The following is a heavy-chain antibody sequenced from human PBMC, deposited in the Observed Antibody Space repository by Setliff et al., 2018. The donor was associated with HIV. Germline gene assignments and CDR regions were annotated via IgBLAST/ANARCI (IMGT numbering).Heavy chain of an antibody. D-gene: IGHD3-22*01. V-gene: IGHV3-21*06. CDR1: GFTFSSYS. CDR2: ISSSGSYI. Sequence: PGGSLRLSCAASGFTFSSYSMNWVRQAPGKGLEWVSSISSSGSYIFYADSMKGRFTISRDNSKNTVYLQVNSLRAEDTAVYYCARENYYVSGVYHLGAFDIWGQGTMVTVSS. J-gene: IGHJ3*02. CDR3: ARENYYVSGVYHLGAFDI.